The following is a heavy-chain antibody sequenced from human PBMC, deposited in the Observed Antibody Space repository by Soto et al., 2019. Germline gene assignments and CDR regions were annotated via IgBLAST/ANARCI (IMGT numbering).Heavy chain of an antibody. CDR1: GFTFGYHA. D-gene: IGHD3-10*01. J-gene: IGHJ4*02. V-gene: IGHV3-49*04. CDR3: GRGQPGGHYSDY. CDR2: IRSKVYGGTT. Sequence: GGSLRLSCSASGFTFGYHAMTWVRQAPGKGLEWIGLIRSKVYGGTTEHAASVKGRFTVSRDDSKSIVYLQMNSLKTEDTAVYSCGRGQPGGHYSDYWGQGTLVTVSS.